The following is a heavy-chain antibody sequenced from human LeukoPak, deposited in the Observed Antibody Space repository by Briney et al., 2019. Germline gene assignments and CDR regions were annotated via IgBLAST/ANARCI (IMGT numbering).Heavy chain of an antibody. CDR2: IYTSGST. V-gene: IGHV4-4*07. Sequence: SETLSLTCTVSGGSLSSYYWSWIRQPAGKGLEWIGRIYTSGSTNYNPSLKSRVTMSVDTSKNQFSLKLSSVTAADTAVYYCARAIYDFWSGYSDYYYYYMDVWGKGTTVTVSS. CDR1: GGSLSSYY. D-gene: IGHD3-3*01. CDR3: ARAIYDFWSGYSDYYYYYMDV. J-gene: IGHJ6*03.